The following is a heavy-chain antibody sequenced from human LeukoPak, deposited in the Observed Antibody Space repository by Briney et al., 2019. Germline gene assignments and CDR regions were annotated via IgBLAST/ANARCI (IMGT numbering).Heavy chain of an antibody. D-gene: IGHD6-13*01. V-gene: IGHV4-34*01. CDR3: ARASIAAAGQAKNAFDI. Sequence: PETLSLTCAVYGGSFSGYYWSWIRQPPGKGLEWIGEINHSGSTNYNPSLKSRVTISVDTSKNQFSLKLSSVTAADTAVYYCARASIAAAGQAKNAFDIWGQGTMVTVSS. CDR1: GGSFSGYY. J-gene: IGHJ3*02. CDR2: INHSGST.